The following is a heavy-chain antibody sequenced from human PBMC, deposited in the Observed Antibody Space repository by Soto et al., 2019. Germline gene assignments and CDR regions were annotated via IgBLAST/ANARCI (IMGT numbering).Heavy chain of an antibody. CDR1: GLTFSSYA. CDR3: AKLTGDSWGYFDS. V-gene: IGHV3-23*01. CDR2: ITGNGGYT. J-gene: IGHJ4*02. D-gene: IGHD2-21*02. Sequence: GGSLRLSCAASGLTFSSYAMSWVRQAPGKGLEWVSAITGNGGYTYYADSVKGRFTISRDNSKNTLYLQMNSLGAEDTAVYYCAKLTGDSWGYFDSWGQGTLVTVSS.